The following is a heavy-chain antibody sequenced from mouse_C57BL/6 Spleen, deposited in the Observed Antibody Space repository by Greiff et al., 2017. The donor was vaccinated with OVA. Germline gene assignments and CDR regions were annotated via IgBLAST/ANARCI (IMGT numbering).Heavy chain of an antibody. Sequence: EVQLQQSGAELVRPGASVKLSCTASGFNIKDDYMHWVKQRPEQGLEWIGWIDPENGDTEYASKFQGKAPITADTSSNTAYLQLSSLTSEDTAVYYCTLYGNYERYFDVWGTGTTVTVSS. D-gene: IGHD2-10*02. CDR3: TLYGNYERYFDV. V-gene: IGHV14-4*01. CDR1: GFNIKDDY. CDR2: IDPENGDT. J-gene: IGHJ1*03.